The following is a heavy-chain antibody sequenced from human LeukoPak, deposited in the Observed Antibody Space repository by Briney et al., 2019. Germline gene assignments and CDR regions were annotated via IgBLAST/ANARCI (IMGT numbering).Heavy chain of an antibody. Sequence: SETLFLTCTVSGGSIGSSGHYWGWIRQAPGKGLEWIGNIYYSGSTYYSPSLKSRVTISVDTSKNQFSLKLSSVTAADTAVYYCARRREGSSSVDSWGQGSLVTVSS. D-gene: IGHD6-6*01. CDR2: IYYSGST. CDR3: ARRREGSSSVDS. CDR1: GGSIGSSGHY. J-gene: IGHJ4*02. V-gene: IGHV4-39*01.